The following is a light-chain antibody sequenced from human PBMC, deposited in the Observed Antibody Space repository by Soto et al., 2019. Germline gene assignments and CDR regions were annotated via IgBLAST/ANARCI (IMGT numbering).Light chain of an antibody. Sequence: EIVLTQSPGTLSLSPGERVXXXXXXSQSVNSSYLAWYQHKPGQAXXLLIYXASXRATGIPDRFSGSGSGTDFTLTIARLEPGDFAVYYCQQYGNSPQTFGQGTKVDI. CDR3: QQYGNSPQT. J-gene: IGKJ1*01. CDR1: QSVNSSY. CDR2: XAS. V-gene: IGKV3-20*01.